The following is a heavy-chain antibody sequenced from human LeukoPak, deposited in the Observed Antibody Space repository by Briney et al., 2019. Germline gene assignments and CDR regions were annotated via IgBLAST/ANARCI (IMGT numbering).Heavy chain of an antibody. J-gene: IGHJ4*02. CDR3: ARGPYSSDWNFDY. Sequence: SETLSLTCTVSGDSISSAYWSWIRQTPGKGLEWIGFIHYTGNTNYNPSLKSRVTISVDTSKNQFSLRLNSVTAADTAVYYCARGPYSSDWNFDYWGQGTLVTVSS. CDR2: IHYTGNT. CDR1: GDSISSAY. V-gene: IGHV4-59*01. D-gene: IGHD6-19*01.